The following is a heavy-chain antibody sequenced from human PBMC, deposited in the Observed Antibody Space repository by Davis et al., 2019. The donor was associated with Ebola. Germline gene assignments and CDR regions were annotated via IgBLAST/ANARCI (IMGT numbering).Heavy chain of an antibody. CDR3: ASRTYGSGSN. CDR2: IYSGAGGST. CDR1: AFTVSSNY. V-gene: IGHV3-53*01. Sequence: GESLKISCAASAFTVSSNYMTWVRQAPGKRLEWVSIIYSGAGGSTYYADSVKGRFTISRDNSRSTLYLQMNSLRADDTAVYYCASRTYGSGSNWGQGTLVTVSS. D-gene: IGHD3-10*01. J-gene: IGHJ4*02.